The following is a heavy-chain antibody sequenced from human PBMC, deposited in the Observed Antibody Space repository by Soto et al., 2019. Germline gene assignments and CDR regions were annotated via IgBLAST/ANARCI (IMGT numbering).Heavy chain of an antibody. V-gene: IGHV4-31*03. J-gene: IGHJ4*02. CDR2: IYYSGST. Sequence: QVQLQESGPGLVKPSQTLSLTCSVSGGSVSSAGYYWTWIRQHPGKGLEWIGYIYYSGSTYYNPSLGGRVIISIGASENQFSLMLNSVTAADTAVYYCARGIFLATAAAYFDFWGQGTLVTVSS. D-gene: IGHD6-13*01. CDR1: GGSVSSAGYY. CDR3: ARGIFLATAAAYFDF.